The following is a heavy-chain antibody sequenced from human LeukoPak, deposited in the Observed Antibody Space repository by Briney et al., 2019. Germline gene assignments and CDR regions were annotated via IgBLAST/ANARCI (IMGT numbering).Heavy chain of an antibody. D-gene: IGHD6-13*01. CDR3: AREGTLSSSPNWCDP. CDR1: GYTFTGHY. V-gene: IGHV1-2*02. J-gene: IGHJ5*02. CDR2: IDPNSGGT. Sequence: GASVKVSCKASGYTFTGHYMRWVRPAPGQGLELIGWIDPNSGGTNYAHKFQGRVTMTRDTSISTAHLEQSRLRADDTADYYCAREGTLSSSPNWCDPWGKGTRVTVSS.